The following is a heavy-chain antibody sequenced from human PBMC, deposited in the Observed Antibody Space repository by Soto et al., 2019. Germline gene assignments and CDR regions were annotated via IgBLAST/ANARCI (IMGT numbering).Heavy chain of an antibody. CDR2: ISYDGTNK. V-gene: IGHV3-30-3*01. CDR1: GFTFSSFA. D-gene: IGHD6-19*01. CDR3: ARGMGAVAKNYYGMDV. J-gene: IGHJ6*02. Sequence: QVQLVESGGGVVQPGRSLRLSCAASGFTFSSFAMHWVRQAPGKGLEWVAIISYDGTNKYYADSVKGRFTISSDNSKNTLYLQMHSLRADDTSLYYCARGMGAVAKNYYGMDVWGQGTTVTVSS.